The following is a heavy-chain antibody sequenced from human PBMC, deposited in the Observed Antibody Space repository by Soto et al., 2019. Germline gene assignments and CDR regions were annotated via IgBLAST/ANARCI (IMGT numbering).Heavy chain of an antibody. V-gene: IGHV1-18*01. D-gene: IGHD3-9*01. CDR3: ARAHLPVPLYYDILTGLYYFDY. Sequence: GASVKVSCKASGYTFTSYGISWVRQAPGQGLEWMGWISAYNGNTNYAQKLQGRVTMTTDTSTSTAYMELRSLRSDDTAVYYCARAHLPVPLYYDILTGLYYFDYWGQGTLVTVSS. CDR2: ISAYNGNT. J-gene: IGHJ4*02. CDR1: GYTFTSYG.